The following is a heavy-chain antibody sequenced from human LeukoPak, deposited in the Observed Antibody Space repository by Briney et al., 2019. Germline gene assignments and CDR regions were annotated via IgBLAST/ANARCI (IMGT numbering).Heavy chain of an antibody. Sequence: SETLSLTCAVYGGSFSGYYWTWIRQPPGKGLEWIGQINHSGSTNYNPSLKSRVTISVDTSKNQFSLKLSSVTAADTAVYYCARARGSGSWSFDPWGQGTLVTVSS. CDR2: INHSGST. V-gene: IGHV4-34*01. CDR3: ARARGSGSWSFDP. CDR1: GGSFSGYY. J-gene: IGHJ5*02. D-gene: IGHD3-10*01.